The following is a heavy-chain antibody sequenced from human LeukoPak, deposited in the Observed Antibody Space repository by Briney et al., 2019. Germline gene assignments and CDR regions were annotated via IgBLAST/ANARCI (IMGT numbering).Heavy chain of an antibody. Sequence: GGSLRLSCAASGFTFSSYGMHWVRQAPGKGLEWVGRIKSKTDGGTTDYAAPVKGRFTISRDDSKNTLYLQMNSLKTEDTAVYYCTTGDYGDGLNWFDPWGQGTLVTVSS. CDR2: IKSKTDGGTT. CDR3: TTGDYGDGLNWFDP. J-gene: IGHJ5*02. CDR1: GFTFSSYG. V-gene: IGHV3-15*01. D-gene: IGHD4-17*01.